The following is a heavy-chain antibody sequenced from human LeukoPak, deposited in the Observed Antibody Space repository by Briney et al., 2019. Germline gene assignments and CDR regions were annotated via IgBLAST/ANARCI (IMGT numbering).Heavy chain of an antibody. CDR3: ARAGDIVVVPAAMARTPFDP. D-gene: IGHD2-2*01. J-gene: IGHJ5*02. CDR1: GGSFSGYY. Sequence: SETLSLTCAVYGGSFSGYYWSWIRQPPGKGLEWIGEINHSGSTNYNPSLKSRVTISVDTSKNQSSLKLSSVTAADTAVYYCARAGDIVVVPAAMARTPFDPWGQGTLVTVSS. CDR2: INHSGST. V-gene: IGHV4-34*01.